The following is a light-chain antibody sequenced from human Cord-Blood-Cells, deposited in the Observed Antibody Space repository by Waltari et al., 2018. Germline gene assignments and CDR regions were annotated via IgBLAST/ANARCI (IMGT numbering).Light chain of an antibody. J-gene: IGLJ3*02. Sequence: QSALTQPASVSGSPGQSITISCPGTSSDVGGYNYVSWYQQHPGKAPKLLIYDVSKRPSGVSNRFSGSKSGSTASLTISGLQAEDEADYYCSSYTSSSTLVFGGGTKLTVL. CDR1: SSDVGGYNY. V-gene: IGLV2-14*01. CDR3: SSYTSSSTLV. CDR2: DVS.